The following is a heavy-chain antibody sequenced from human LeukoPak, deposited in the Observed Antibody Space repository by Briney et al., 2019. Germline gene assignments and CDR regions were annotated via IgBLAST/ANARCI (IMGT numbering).Heavy chain of an antibody. CDR2: INWNSGTI. CDR1: GFTFDDYA. D-gene: IGHD5-12*01. Sequence: PGGSLRLSCAASGFTFDDYAMHWVRQAPGKGLEWVSGINWNSGTIGYADSVKGRFTISRDNAKNSLYLQMNSLRAEDTALYYCAKVATPGGSYYYYGMDVWGQGTTVTVSS. V-gene: IGHV3-9*01. CDR3: AKVATPGGSYYYYGMDV. J-gene: IGHJ6*02.